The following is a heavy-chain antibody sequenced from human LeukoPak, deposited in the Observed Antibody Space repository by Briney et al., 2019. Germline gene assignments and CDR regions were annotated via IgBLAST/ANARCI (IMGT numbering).Heavy chain of an antibody. D-gene: IGHD4-11*01. Sequence: GGSLRLSCAASGFSFTTYWMSWVRQAPGKGLEWVANIKQDGTEKYYVDSVKGRFTISRDNAKNSLYLQMNSLRAEGTAVYYCAREIYSNYGNWGQGTLVTVSS. CDR3: AREIYSNYGN. J-gene: IGHJ4*02. V-gene: IGHV3-7*01. CDR2: IKQDGTEK. CDR1: GFSFTTYW.